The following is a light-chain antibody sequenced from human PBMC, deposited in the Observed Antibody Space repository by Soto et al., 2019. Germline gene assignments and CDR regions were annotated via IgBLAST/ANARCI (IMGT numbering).Light chain of an antibody. J-gene: IGKJ2*01. V-gene: IGKV1-6*01. CDR2: GAS. CDR1: QAIRND. Sequence: AIQMTQSPSFLSASLGDSVTFTCRASQAIRNDLGWYQQKPGKAPKLLIFGASTLQSGVPSRFSGSGSGTDFTLTISSLQPEDFATYYCLQEYNYPYTFGQGTKLELK. CDR3: LQEYNYPYT.